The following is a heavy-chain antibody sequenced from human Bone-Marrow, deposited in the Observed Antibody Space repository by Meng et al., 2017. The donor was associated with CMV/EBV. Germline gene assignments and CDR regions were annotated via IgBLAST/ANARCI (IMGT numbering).Heavy chain of an antibody. CDR2: ISGSSAYI. D-gene: IGHD2-21*02. J-gene: IGHJ2*01. Sequence: GESLKISCAASGFTFSTYNMNWVRQAPGKGLEWVSSISGSSAYIYYAGSVKARFTISRDNAKNSLSLQMNSLRAEETAVYYCARAVVVTDRSPLRYFDLWGRGTLVTVSS. V-gene: IGHV3-21*01. CDR1: GFTFSTYN. CDR3: ARAVVVTDRSPLRYFDL.